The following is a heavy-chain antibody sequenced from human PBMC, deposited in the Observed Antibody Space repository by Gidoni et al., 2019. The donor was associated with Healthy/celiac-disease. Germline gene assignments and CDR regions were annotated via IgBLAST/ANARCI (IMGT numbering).Heavy chain of an antibody. Sequence: QVTLVESGGGVIHHGRSLLLSCEASAVTLSSSGMHLFRRAPGQGLELVAFIWYDGSNKEYAESVKGRFTISRDNSKNTLYLQMNSLRAEDTDVFYCARDGWVVPAVAYYFDYWVQGTLVTVSS. CDR1: AVTLSSSG. V-gene: IGHV3-33*01. D-gene: IGHD2-2*01. CDR2: IWYDGSNK. CDR3: ARDGWVVPAVAYYFDY. J-gene: IGHJ4*02.